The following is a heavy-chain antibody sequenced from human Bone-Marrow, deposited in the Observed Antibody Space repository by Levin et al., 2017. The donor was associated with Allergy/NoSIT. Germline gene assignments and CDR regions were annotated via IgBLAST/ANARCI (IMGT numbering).Heavy chain of an antibody. V-gene: IGHV1-8*01. CDR2: INANNGNT. J-gene: IGHJ4*02. CDR1: RYTFTSYD. Sequence: GESLKISCKASRYTFTSYDINWVRQATGQGLEWMGWINANNGNTANAQKFQDRVSMTRDTSARTAFLELRSLTSDDTAVYYCASRVRTYTGFDFWGQGTLVTVSS. CDR3: ASRVRTYTGFDF. D-gene: IGHD1-14*01.